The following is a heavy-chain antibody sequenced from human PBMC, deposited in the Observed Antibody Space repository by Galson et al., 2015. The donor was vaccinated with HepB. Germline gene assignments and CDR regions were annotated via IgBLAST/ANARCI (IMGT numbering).Heavy chain of an antibody. CDR2: IDPSDSYT. CDR3: ASPYSGSYRGGPGAFDI. V-gene: IGHV5-10-1*01. J-gene: IGHJ3*02. CDR1: GYSFTSYW. D-gene: IGHD1-26*01. Sequence: QSGAEVKKPGESLRISCKGSGYSFTSYWISWVRQMPGKGLEWMGRIDPSDSYTNYSPSFQGHVTISADKSISTAYLQWSSLKASDTAMYYCASPYSGSYRGGPGAFDIWGQGTMVTVSS.